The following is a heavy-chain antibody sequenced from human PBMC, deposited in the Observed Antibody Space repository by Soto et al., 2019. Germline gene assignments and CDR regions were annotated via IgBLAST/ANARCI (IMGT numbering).Heavy chain of an antibody. CDR1: GGSISSYY. D-gene: IGHD6-13*01. V-gene: IGHV4-59*01. CDR3: ARGGSSWPPDDAFDI. CDR2: IYYSGST. J-gene: IGHJ3*02. Sequence: SETLSLTCTVSGGSISSYYWSLIRQPPGKGLEWIGYIYYSGSTNYNPSLKSRVTISVDTSKNQFSLKLSSVTAADTAVYYCARGGSSWPPDDAFDIWGQGTMVTVSS.